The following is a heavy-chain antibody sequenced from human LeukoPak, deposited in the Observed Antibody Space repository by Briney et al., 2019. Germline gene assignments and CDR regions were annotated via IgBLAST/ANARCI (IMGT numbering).Heavy chain of an antibody. Sequence: SETLSLTCTVSADSISSYYWNWIRQPPGKGLEWIGSISYSGGTKYNPSLKSRVTISVDTSKNQFSLKLSSVTAADTAVYYCAREGCSSTSCYTRNDAFDIWGQGTMVTVSS. D-gene: IGHD2-2*02. V-gene: IGHV4-59*01. CDR1: ADSISSYY. CDR2: ISYSGGT. J-gene: IGHJ3*02. CDR3: AREGCSSTSCYTRNDAFDI.